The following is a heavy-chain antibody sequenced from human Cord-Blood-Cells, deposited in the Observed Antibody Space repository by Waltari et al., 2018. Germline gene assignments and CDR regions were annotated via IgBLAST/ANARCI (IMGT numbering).Heavy chain of an antibody. J-gene: IGHJ2*01. V-gene: IGHV1-24*01. D-gene: IGHD6-13*01. CDR1: GYTLTELS. Sequence: QVQLVQSGAEVKKPGASVKVSCKVSGYTLTELSMHWVRQAPGKGLEWMGGCDPEDGETSYAQKFQGRVTMTEDTSTDTAYMELTSLRSVDTGVYYCATDRGYSSSWARENSYFDLWGRGTLFTVSS. CDR3: ATDRGYSSSWARENSYFDL. CDR2: CDPEDGET.